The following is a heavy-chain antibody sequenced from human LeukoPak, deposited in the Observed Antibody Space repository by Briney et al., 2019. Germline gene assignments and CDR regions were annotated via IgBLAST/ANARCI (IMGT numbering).Heavy chain of an antibody. Sequence: GGSLRLSCAASGFAFSNYAMSWVRQAPGKGLEWVSSLSGGGDSRYYADSVVDRFTISRDNSKNTLYLQMNSLRAEDTAVYYCAKAVRSMVTGGGYFDSWGQGTLVTVSS. J-gene: IGHJ4*02. CDR2: LSGGGDSR. CDR1: GFAFSNYA. V-gene: IGHV3-23*01. CDR3: AKAVRSMVTGGGYFDS. D-gene: IGHD3-10*01.